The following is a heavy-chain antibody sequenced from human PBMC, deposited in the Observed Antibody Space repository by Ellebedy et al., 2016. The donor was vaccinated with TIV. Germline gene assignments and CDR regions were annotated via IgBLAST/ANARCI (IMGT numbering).Heavy chain of an antibody. Sequence: GESLKISCAASGFTFSSYSMTWVRQAPGKGLEWVANIKRDGTEKYYVDSVKGRFTISRDNAKNSLYMQMSSLRVEDTAVYYCARLGGTYEIEYWGQGTLLTVSS. CDR2: IKRDGTEK. V-gene: IGHV3-7*03. CDR1: GFTFSSYS. CDR3: ARLGGTYEIEY. D-gene: IGHD1-26*01. J-gene: IGHJ4*02.